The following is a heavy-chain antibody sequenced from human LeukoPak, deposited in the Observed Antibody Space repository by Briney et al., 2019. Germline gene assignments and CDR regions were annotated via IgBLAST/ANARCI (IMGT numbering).Heavy chain of an antibody. CDR1: GFTFSGYS. CDR2: ISNTGSYT. Sequence: GGSLRLSCAASGFTFSGYSLTWVRQAPGKGLEWVSSISNTGSYTYYLDSVKGRFTISRDNSKNTLYLQMNSLRAEDTALYYCAKGSYYDSSGTYYFDYWGQGTLVTVSS. CDR3: AKGSYYDSSGTYYFDY. V-gene: IGHV3-21*04. D-gene: IGHD3-22*01. J-gene: IGHJ4*02.